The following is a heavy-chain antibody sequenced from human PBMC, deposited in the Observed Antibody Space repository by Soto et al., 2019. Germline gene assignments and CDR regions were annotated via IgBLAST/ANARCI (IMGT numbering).Heavy chain of an antibody. V-gene: IGHV4-31*03. CDR3: ARDVYCSGGSCRGWNWFDP. CDR2: IYYSGST. Sequence: QVQLQESGPGLVKPSQTLSLTCTVSGGSISSGGYYWSWIRQHPGKGLEWIGYIYYSGSTYYNPSLKSRGTISVDTSKNQFSLKLSSVTAADTAVYYCARDVYCSGGSCRGWNWFDPWGQGTLVTVSS. CDR1: GGSISSGGYY. J-gene: IGHJ5*02. D-gene: IGHD2-15*01.